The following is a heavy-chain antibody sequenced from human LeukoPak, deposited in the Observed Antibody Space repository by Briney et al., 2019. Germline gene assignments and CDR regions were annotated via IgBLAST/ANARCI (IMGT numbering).Heavy chain of an antibody. CDR3: ARDLYYYGSGSYYKGLDV. Sequence: SETLSLTCTVSGGSISSGSYYWSWIRQPAGRGLEWIGRIYTSGSTYYNPSLKSRVTISVDTSKNQFSLKLSSVTAADTAVYYCARDLYYYGSGSYYKGLDVWGQGTTVTVSS. CDR2: IYTSGST. J-gene: IGHJ6*02. V-gene: IGHV4-61*02. CDR1: GGSISSGSYY. D-gene: IGHD3-10*01.